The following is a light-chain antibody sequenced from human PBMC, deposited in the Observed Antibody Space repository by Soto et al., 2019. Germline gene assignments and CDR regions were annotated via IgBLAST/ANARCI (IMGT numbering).Light chain of an antibody. V-gene: IGLV2-14*03. Sequence: QSAMTQPSSVSGSPGQSIAISCTGTSSYVGAFNYVSWYQQHPGKAPKFMIFDVSSRPSGVSDRFSGSKSGNTASLTISGLQTEDEADYYCATYTTSSTYVFGTGTKLTVL. CDR1: SSYVGAFNY. CDR3: ATYTTSSTYV. J-gene: IGLJ1*01. CDR2: DVS.